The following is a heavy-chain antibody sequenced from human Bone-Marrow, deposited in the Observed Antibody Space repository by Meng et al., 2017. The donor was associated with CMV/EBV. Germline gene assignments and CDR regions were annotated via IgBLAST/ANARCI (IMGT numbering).Heavy chain of an antibody. J-gene: IGHJ5*02. V-gene: IGHV1-18*01. Sequence: ASVKVSCKASGYTFTGYGISWVRQAPGQGLEWMGWISAYNGNTNYAQKLQGRVTMTTDTSTSTAYMELRSLRSDDTAVYYCARVIGWELLLIGSGWFDPWGQGTLVTVSS. CDR3: ARVIGWELLLIGSGWFDP. D-gene: IGHD1-26*01. CDR2: ISAYNGNT. CDR1: GYTFTGYG.